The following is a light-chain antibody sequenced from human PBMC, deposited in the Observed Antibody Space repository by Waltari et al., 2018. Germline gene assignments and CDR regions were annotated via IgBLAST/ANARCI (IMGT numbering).Light chain of an antibody. Sequence: DIVMTQSPASLAVSLGERATINCKSSQSVLYSSDNRNYLAWYQQKPGQPPKLLIYWASTRESGVPDRFSGSGSGTDFTLTISSLQAEDVAVYYCQQSYSTPLTFGQGTKLEVK. J-gene: IGKJ2*01. CDR2: WAS. CDR1: QSVLYSSDNRNY. CDR3: QQSYSTPLT. V-gene: IGKV4-1*01.